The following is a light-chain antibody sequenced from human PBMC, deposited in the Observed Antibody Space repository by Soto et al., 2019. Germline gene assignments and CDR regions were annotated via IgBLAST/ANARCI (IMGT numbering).Light chain of an antibody. CDR1: SSNIGDNY. CDR2: DDN. V-gene: IGLV1-51*01. CDR3: GTWDSTLSAVV. J-gene: IGLJ2*01. Sequence: QSVLTQPPSVSAAPGQKVTISCSGSSSNIGDNYVSWYQQFLGTAPKLLTYDDNKRPSGIPDRFSGSKSGTSATLGITGLQTGDEADYYCGTWDSTLSAVVFGGGTKVTVL.